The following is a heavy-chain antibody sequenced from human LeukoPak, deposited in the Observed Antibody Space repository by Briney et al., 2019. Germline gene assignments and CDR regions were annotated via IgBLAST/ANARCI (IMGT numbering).Heavy chain of an antibody. CDR2: IRGSDGRT. J-gene: IGHJ3*02. Sequence: GGSLRLSCAASKFTFRSYAMTWARQAPGQGLEWVSSIRGSDGRTFYADSVKGRVTISRDNAKNTLYLQMNSLRAEDTAVYYCAKDPNGDYIGAFDIWGQGIMVTVSS. CDR3: AKDPNGDYIGAFDI. V-gene: IGHV3-23*01. CDR1: KFTFRSYA. D-gene: IGHD2-8*01.